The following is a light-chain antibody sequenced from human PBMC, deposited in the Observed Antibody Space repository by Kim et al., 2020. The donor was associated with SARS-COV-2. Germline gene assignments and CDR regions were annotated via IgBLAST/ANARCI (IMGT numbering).Light chain of an antibody. CDR2: GAS. V-gene: IGKV3-20*01. J-gene: IGKJ1*01. CDR3: QQYGGSPPT. Sequence: EIVLTQSPGTLSLSPGERATLSCRASQSISSNYLAWHQQKPGQAPRLLIHGASSRATGIPDRFSGSGSGTDFTLTINRLEPEDFAVFYCQQYGGSPPTFGQGTKVEIK. CDR1: QSISSNY.